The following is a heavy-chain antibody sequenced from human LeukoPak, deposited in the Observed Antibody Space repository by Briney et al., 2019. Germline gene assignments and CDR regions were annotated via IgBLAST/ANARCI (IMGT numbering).Heavy chain of an antibody. J-gene: IGHJ4*02. D-gene: IGHD4-17*01. V-gene: IGHV4-59*13. Sequence: SETLSLTCTVSGGSFSSYYWSWVRQPPGKGLEWIGYVYYSGSTKYNPALKSRVTISKDSSKNQFSLNLRSVTAADAAVYYCARGTVTMDYWGRGTLVTVSP. CDR2: VYYSGST. CDR1: GGSFSSYY. CDR3: ARGTVTMDY.